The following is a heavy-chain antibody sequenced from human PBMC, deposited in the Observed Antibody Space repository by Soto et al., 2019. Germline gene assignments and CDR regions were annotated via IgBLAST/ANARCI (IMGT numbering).Heavy chain of an antibody. J-gene: IGHJ4*02. D-gene: IGHD1-26*01. Sequence: XSVKVSCKASGYTFTSYGISWVRQAPGQGLEWMGWISAYNGNTNYAQKLQGRVTMTTDTSTSTAYMELRSLRSDDTAVYYCARDRSIVGANTNYFDYWGQGPLGTVSS. V-gene: IGHV1-18*04. CDR2: ISAYNGNT. CDR1: GYTFTSYG. CDR3: ARDRSIVGANTNYFDY.